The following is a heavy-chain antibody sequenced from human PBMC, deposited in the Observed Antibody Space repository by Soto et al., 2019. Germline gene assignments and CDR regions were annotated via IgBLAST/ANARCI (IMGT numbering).Heavy chain of an antibody. J-gene: IGHJ6*02. V-gene: IGHV3-11*01. CDR2: ISSSGSTI. D-gene: IGHD3-3*01. CDR3: ARVRYDFWRGYHGMDV. CDR1: GFTFSDYY. Sequence: GGSLRLSCAASGFTFSDYYMSWIRQAPGKGLEWVSYISSSGSTIYYADSVKGRFTISRDNAKNSLYLQMYSLRAEDTAVYYCARVRYDFWRGYHGMDVWGQGTTVTVSS.